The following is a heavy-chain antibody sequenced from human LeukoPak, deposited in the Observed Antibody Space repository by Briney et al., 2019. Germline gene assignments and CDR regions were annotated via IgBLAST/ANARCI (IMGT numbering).Heavy chain of an antibody. D-gene: IGHD6-6*01. J-gene: IGHJ4*02. Sequence: SETLSLTCTVSGGSISSGDYYWSWIRQPPGKGLEGIGYIYYSGSTNYNPSLKSRVTISVDTSKNQFSLKLSSVTAADTAVYYCASSSSPGLLDYWGQGTLATVSS. V-gene: IGHV4-61*08. CDR2: IYYSGST. CDR3: ASSSSPGLLDY. CDR1: GGSISSGDYY.